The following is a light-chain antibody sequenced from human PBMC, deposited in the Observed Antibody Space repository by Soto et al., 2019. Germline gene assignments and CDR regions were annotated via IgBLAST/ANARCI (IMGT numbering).Light chain of an antibody. Sequence: DIQMTQSPSTLSASVGDRVTITCRASQSIRDWLAWYQQKAGKAPKVLIYDVSRLQSGVPSRFSGSGSGTEFTLTISSLQPDDFATYYCQQYDSYPLTFGPGTKVDVK. CDR3: QQYDSYPLT. V-gene: IGKV1-5*01. J-gene: IGKJ3*01. CDR2: DVS. CDR1: QSIRDW.